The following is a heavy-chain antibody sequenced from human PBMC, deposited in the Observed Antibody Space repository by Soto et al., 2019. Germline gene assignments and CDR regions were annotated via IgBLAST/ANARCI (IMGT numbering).Heavy chain of an antibody. J-gene: IGHJ6*02. CDR2: IVVGSGNT. Sequence: SVKVSCKASGFTFTSSAMQWVRQARGQRLEWIGWIVVGSGNTNYAQKFQERVTITRDMSTSTAYMELSSLRSEDTAVYYCASEDGSGYYYYYSGMDVWGQGTTVTVSS. CDR3: ASEDGSGYYYYYSGMDV. D-gene: IGHD3-22*01. CDR1: GFTFTSSA. V-gene: IGHV1-58*02.